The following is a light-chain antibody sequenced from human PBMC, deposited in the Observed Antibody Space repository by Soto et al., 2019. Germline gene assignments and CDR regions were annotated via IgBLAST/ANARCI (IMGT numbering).Light chain of an antibody. J-gene: IGLJ1*01. CDR1: SSKIGSGT. CDR2: NNN. V-gene: IGLV1-44*01. Sequence: QSALTQPPSVSGTPGQRVTISCSGGSSKIGSGTVNWYQQLPGTAPKLLIYNNNQRPSGVPDRFSGSKSGTSGSLAISGLQSEDEADYYCASWDDSLTGLYVFGTGTKVTVL. CDR3: ASWDDSLTGLYV.